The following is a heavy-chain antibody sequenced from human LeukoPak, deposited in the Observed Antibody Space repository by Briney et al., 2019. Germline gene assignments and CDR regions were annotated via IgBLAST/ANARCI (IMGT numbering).Heavy chain of an antibody. CDR1: GFTFDDYA. CDR3: AKKSGSGSYYDAFDI. V-gene: IGHV3-9*01. Sequence: GGSLRLSCAASGFTFDDYAMHWVRHAPGKGLEWVSGISWNSGSIGYADSVKGRFTISRDNAKNSLYLQMNSLRAEDTALYYCAKKSGSGSYYDAFDIWGQGTMVTVSS. D-gene: IGHD3-10*01. CDR2: ISWNSGSI. J-gene: IGHJ3*02.